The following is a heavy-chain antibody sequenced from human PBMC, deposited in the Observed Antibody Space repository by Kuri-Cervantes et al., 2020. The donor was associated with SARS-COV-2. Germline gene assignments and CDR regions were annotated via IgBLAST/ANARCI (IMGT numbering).Heavy chain of an antibody. CDR1: GGSFSGYY. CDR3: ARGCSPGY. V-gene: IGHV4-34*01. Sequence: SETLSLTCAVYGGSFSGYYWSWVRKPPGKGLEWIGEINHSGSTNYNPSLKSRVTISVDTSKNQSSLRLSSVTTADTAVYYCARGCSPGYWGQGTLVTVSS. CDR2: INHSGST. D-gene: IGHD3-10*02. J-gene: IGHJ4*02.